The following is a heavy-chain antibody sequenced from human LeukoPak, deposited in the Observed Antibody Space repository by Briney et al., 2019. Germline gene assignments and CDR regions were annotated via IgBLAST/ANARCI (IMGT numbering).Heavy chain of an antibody. CDR2: INSNGGTT. V-gene: IGHV3-64*01. CDR3: ARGSYCSGGSCYAAY. J-gene: IGHJ4*02. CDR1: GFTFGDYA. Sequence: GGSLRLSCTASGFTFGDYAMSWVRQAPGKGLEYVSAINSNGGTTYYANSVKGRFTTSRDNSKNTLYLQMGSLRDDDMAVYYCARGSYCSGGSCYAAYWGQGTLVTVSS. D-gene: IGHD2-15*01.